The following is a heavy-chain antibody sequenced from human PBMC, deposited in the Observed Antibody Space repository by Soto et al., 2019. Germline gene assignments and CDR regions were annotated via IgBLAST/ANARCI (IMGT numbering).Heavy chain of an antibody. J-gene: IGHJ4*02. Sequence: TSETLSLTCTVSGGSISSYYWSWIRQPPGKGLEWIGYIYYSGSTNYNPSLKSRVTISVDTSKNQFSLKLSSVTAADTAVYYCAKDYLGSSAMFDYWGQGTLVTVSS. CDR1: GGSISSYY. CDR3: AKDYLGSSAMFDY. CDR2: IYYSGST. V-gene: IGHV4-59*01. D-gene: IGHD3-22*01.